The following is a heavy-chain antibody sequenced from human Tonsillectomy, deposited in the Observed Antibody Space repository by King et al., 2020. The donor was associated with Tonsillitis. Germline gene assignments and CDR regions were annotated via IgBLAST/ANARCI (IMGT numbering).Heavy chain of an antibody. D-gene: IGHD6-13*01. CDR2: IKSKTDGGTT. CDR3: TTDPGSLYLEGFDY. CDR1: GFTFSNAW. Sequence: VQLVESGGGLVKPGGSLRLSCAASGFTFSNAWMSWVRQAPGKGLEWVGRIKSKTDGGTTDYAAPVKGRFTISRDDSKNTLYPQMNSLKTEDTAVYYCTTDPGSLYLEGFDYWGQGTLVTVSS. J-gene: IGHJ4*02. V-gene: IGHV3-15*01.